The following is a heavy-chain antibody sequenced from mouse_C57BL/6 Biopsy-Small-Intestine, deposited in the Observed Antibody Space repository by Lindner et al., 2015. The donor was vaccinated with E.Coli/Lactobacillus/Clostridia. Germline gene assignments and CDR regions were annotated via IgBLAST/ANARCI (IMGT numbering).Heavy chain of an antibody. Sequence: SVKVSCKAFGYTFTNHGINWLRQAPGQGLEWMGWISTHSGNTDYAQKLQGRVTMTTDASTSTAYMELRSLRPDDTAVYYCARDIWEQHPTPSQSDCWGQGTMVTVSS. CDR1: GYTFTNHG. D-gene: IGHD4-1*01. V-gene: IGHV1-84*02. CDR3: ARDIWEQHPTPSQSDC. CDR2: ISTHSGNT. J-gene: IGHJ4*01.